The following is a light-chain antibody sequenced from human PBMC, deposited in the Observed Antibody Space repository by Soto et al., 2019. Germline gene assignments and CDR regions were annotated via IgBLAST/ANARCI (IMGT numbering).Light chain of an antibody. CDR2: QDS. Sequence: SYELTQPPSVSVAPGQTASITCSGDKLGDKYACWYQQKPGQSPVLVIYQDSKRPSGIPERFSGSNSGNTATLTISGTQAMDEAYYYCQAWGSSTAVFGGGTKVTVL. CDR3: QAWGSSTAV. J-gene: IGLJ3*02. V-gene: IGLV3-1*01. CDR1: KLGDKY.